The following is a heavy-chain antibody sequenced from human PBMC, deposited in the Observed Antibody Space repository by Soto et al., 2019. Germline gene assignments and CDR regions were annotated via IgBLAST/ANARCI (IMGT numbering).Heavy chain of an antibody. CDR2: IYYSGST. Sequence: LSLTFTVPGGSIISSSYYWGWIRQPPGKGLEWIGSIYYSGSTYYNPSLKSRVTISVDTSKNQFSLKLSSVTAADTAVYYCARLTATGEETGYYYYYGMDVWGQGTTVTVSS. J-gene: IGHJ6*02. CDR1: GGSIISSSYY. V-gene: IGHV4-39*01. CDR3: ARLTATGEETGYYYYYGMDV. D-gene: IGHD7-27*01.